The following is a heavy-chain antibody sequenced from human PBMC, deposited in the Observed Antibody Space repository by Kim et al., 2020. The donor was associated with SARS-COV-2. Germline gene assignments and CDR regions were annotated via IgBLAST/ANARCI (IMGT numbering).Heavy chain of an antibody. Sequence: GGSLRLSCAASGFTFSSYSMNWVRQAPGKGLEWVSYISSSSSTIYYADSVKGRFTISRDNAKNSLYLQMNSLRDEDTAVYYCARVGGYDILTPPEVMDVWGQGTTVTVSS. D-gene: IGHD3-9*01. J-gene: IGHJ6*02. CDR3: ARVGGYDILTPPEVMDV. V-gene: IGHV3-48*02. CDR2: ISSSSSTI. CDR1: GFTFSSYS.